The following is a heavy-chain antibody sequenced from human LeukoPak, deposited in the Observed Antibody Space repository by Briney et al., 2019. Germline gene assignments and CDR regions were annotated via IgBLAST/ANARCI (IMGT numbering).Heavy chain of an antibody. D-gene: IGHD3-10*01. CDR1: GGSFSGYY. CDR2: INHSGST. V-gene: IGHV4-34*01. Sequence: SETLSLTCAVYGGSFSGYYWSWIRQPPGKGLEWIGEINHSGSTNYNPSLKSRVTISVDTSKNQFSLQLNSVTAADTAVYYCARDVKKWFGEVLGTFDIWGPGTMVTVSS. CDR3: ARDVKKWFGEVLGTFDI. J-gene: IGHJ3*02.